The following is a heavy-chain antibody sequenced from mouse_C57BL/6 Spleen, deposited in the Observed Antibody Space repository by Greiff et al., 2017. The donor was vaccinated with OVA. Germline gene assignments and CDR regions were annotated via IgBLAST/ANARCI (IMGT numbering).Heavy chain of an antibody. J-gene: IGHJ1*03. CDR2: IDPDTGGT. V-gene: IGHV1-15*01. Sequence: QVQLQQSGAELVRPGASVTLSCKASGYTFTDYEMHWVKQTPVHGLEWIGAIDPDTGGTAYNQKFKGKAILTADKSSSTAYMELRSLTSEDSAVYYCTRYYYGSSYWYFDVWGTGTTVTVSS. D-gene: IGHD1-1*01. CDR1: GYTFTDYE. CDR3: TRYYYGSSYWYFDV.